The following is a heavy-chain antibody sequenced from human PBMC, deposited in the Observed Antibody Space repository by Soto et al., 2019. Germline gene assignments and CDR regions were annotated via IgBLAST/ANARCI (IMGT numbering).Heavy chain of an antibody. D-gene: IGHD2-2*01. J-gene: IGHJ4*02. Sequence: EVQLLESGGGLVQPGGSLRLSCAASGFTFSTYAMSWVRQAPGKGLEWVSTISGSAGSTYYADSVKGRFTISRDNSRNTLYLQMNGLRAEDMAVYYCAKAILVRSSTSCYDYWGQGTLVTVSS. CDR1: GFTFSTYA. V-gene: IGHV3-23*01. CDR2: ISGSAGST. CDR3: AKAILVRSSTSCYDY.